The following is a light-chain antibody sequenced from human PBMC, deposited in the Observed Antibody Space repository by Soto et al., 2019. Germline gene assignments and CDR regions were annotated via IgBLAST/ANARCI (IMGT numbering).Light chain of an antibody. V-gene: IGKV3-20*01. CDR1: QSVSNNY. Sequence: IVLAPSPGTLSLSPGGRATPSCRASQSVSNNYLAWYQQKPGQAPRLLIYGASNRATGNPDRFSGSGSGTDFTLTISRLEPEDFAVYYCQQYGSSGTFGQGTKVDIK. J-gene: IGKJ1*01. CDR3: QQYGSSGT. CDR2: GAS.